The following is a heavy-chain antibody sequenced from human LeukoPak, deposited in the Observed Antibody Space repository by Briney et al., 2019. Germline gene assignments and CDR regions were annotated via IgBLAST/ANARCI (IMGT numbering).Heavy chain of an antibody. J-gene: IGHJ4*02. V-gene: IGHV1-69*05. D-gene: IGHD3-22*01. CDR2: IIPIFGTA. CDR1: GGTFSSYA. CDR3: ARPHYYDSSGYFD. Sequence: ASVKVSCKASGGTFSSYAISWVRQAPGQGLEWMGRIIPIFGTANYAQKFQGRVTITTDGSTSTAYMELSSLRSEDTAVYYCARPHYYDSSGYFDWGQGTLVTVSS.